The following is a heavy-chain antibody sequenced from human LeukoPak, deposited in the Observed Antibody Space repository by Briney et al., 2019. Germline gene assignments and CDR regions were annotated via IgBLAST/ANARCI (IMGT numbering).Heavy chain of an antibody. CDR3: ARDTPSIAAAGTDDY. V-gene: IGHV3-21*01. CDR1: GFTFSSYS. J-gene: IGHJ4*02. D-gene: IGHD6-13*01. Sequence: GGSLRLSCAASGFTFSSYSMNRVRQAPGKGLEWVSSISSSSSYIYYADSVKGRFTISRDNAKNSLYLQMNSLRAEDTAVYYCARDTPSIAAAGTDDYWGQGTLVAVSS. CDR2: ISSSSSYI.